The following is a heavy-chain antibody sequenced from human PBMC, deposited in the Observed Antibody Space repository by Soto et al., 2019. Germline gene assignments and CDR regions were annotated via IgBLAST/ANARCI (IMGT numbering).Heavy chain of an antibody. CDR1: GFTFSSYW. CDR2: IKQDGSEK. V-gene: IGHV3-7*05. Sequence: GGSLRLSCAASGFTFSSYWMSWVRQAPGKGLEWVANIKQDGSEKYYVDSVKGRFTISRDNAKNSLYLQMNSLRAEDTAVYYCARGTGDIVATPYYYYGMDVWGQGTTVTVSS. CDR3: ARGTGDIVATPYYYYGMDV. D-gene: IGHD5-12*01. J-gene: IGHJ6*02.